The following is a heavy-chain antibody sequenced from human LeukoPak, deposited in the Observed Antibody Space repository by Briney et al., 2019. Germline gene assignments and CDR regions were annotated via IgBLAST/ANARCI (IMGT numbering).Heavy chain of an antibody. V-gene: IGHV3-23*01. CDR1: GFTFSSYV. J-gene: IGHJ4*02. Sequence: GGSLRLSRAASGFTFSSYVMSWVRQAPVKGLEWVSSVNSGGSTYYADSVKGRFTISRDNSKNTLYLQMNSLRAEDTAIYYCAKSFSSTTWGPVGCWGQGILLTVSS. CDR3: AKSFSSTTWGPVGC. CDR2: VNSGGST. D-gene: IGHD2-2*01.